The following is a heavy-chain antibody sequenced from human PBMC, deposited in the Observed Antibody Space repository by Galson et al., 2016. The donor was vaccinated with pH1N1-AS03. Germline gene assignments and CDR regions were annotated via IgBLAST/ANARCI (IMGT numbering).Heavy chain of an antibody. V-gene: IGHV3-23*01. CDR2: ISVGGGST. J-gene: IGHJ4*02. CDR3: ARDHLGAGPAFDY. Sequence: CLRLSCAASGFTFTNFAMSWVRQAPGKGLEWVSSISVGGGSTYYAESVKGRVAASRDNSGSRLFLQMNHLRAEDTAVYYCARDHLGAGPAFDYWGQGTLVTVSS. CDR1: GFTFTNFA. D-gene: IGHD1-26*01.